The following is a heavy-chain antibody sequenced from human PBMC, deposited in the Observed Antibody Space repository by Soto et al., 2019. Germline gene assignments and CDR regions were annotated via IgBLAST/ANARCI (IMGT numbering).Heavy chain of an antibody. J-gene: IGHJ4*02. Sequence: GGSLRLSCTASGFTFGDYVMSWFRQAPGKGLEWVGFIRSKAYGGTTEYAASVKGRFTISRDDSKSIAYLQMNSLKTEDTAVYYCTAMVYAIRTYFFDYWGQGTLVTVSS. V-gene: IGHV3-49*03. D-gene: IGHD2-8*01. CDR3: TAMVYAIRTYFFDY. CDR2: IRSKAYGGTT. CDR1: GFTFGDYV.